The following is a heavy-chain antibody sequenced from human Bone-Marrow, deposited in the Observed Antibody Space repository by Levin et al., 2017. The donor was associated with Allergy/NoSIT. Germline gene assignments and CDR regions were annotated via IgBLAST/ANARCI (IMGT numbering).Heavy chain of an antibody. CDR2: ISAYNGNT. CDR1: GYTFTSYG. D-gene: IGHD2-2*01. CDR3: ARACSSTSCYGGGYYYYYGMDG. V-gene: IGHV1-18*01. J-gene: IGHJ6*02. Sequence: ASVKVSCKASGYTFTSYGISWVRQAPGQGLEWMGWISAYNGNTNYAQKLQGRVTMTTDTSTSTAYMELRSLRSDDTAVYYCARACSSTSCYGGGYYYYYGMDGWGQGTTVTVSS.